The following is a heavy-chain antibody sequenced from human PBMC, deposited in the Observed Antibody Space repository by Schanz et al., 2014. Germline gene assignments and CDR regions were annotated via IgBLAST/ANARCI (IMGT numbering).Heavy chain of an antibody. Sequence: EVQLVQSGGGLVQPGGSLRLSCAASGFTFSSHWMHWVRQDPGKGLVWVARINSVGSNTDYADSVTGRFTISRDNAKNTLYLQMNTLRAEDTAVYYCARDASSSDYHLAHWGQGTLVTVSS. CDR3: ARDASSSDYHLAH. CDR1: GFTFSSHW. D-gene: IGHD3-22*01. CDR2: INSVGSNT. V-gene: IGHV3-74*01. J-gene: IGHJ4*02.